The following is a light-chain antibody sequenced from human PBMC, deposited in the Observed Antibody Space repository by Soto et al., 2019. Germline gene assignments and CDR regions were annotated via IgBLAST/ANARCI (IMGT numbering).Light chain of an antibody. V-gene: IGKV3-20*01. CDR2: GAS. CDR3: QQFGSSPPWT. CDR1: QSVTSSY. Sequence: EIVLTQSPGTLSLSPGERATLSCRASQSVTSSYLAWYQHKRGQAPRLLIYGASNRATGIPDRFSGRGSGTDFTLTISRLEPEDFAVYYCQQFGSSPPWTFGQGTKVEIK. J-gene: IGKJ1*01.